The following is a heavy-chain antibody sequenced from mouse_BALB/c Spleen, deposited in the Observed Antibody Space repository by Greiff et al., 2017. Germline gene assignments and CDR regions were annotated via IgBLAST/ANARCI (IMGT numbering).Heavy chain of an antibody. CDR3: ARSELGLQDYYAMDY. J-gene: IGHJ4*01. D-gene: IGHD3-1*01. V-gene: IGHV1-80*01. CDR1: GYAFSSYW. Sequence: VQLQESGAELVRPGSSVKISCKASGYAFSSYWMNWVKQRPGQGLEWIGQIYPGDGDTNYNGKFKGKATLTADKSSTAYMQLSSLTSEDSAVYFCARSELGLQDYYAMDYWGQGTSVTVSS. CDR2: IYPGDGDT.